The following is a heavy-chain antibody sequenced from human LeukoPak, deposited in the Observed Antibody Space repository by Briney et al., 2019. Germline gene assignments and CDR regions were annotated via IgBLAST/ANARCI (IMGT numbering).Heavy chain of an antibody. CDR2: ISAYNGNT. V-gene: IGHV1-18*04. D-gene: IGHD3-3*01. Sequence: ASVKVSCKVVAYDFTGYYIHWVRQAPGQGLEWMGWISAYNGNTNYAQKLQGRVTMTTDTSTSTAYMELRSLRSDDTAVYYCARGDHAISDYWGQGTLVTVSS. J-gene: IGHJ4*02. CDR1: AYDFTGYY. CDR3: ARGDHAISDY.